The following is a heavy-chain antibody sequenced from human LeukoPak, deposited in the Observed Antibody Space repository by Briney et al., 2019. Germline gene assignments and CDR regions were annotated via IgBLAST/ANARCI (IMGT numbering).Heavy chain of an antibody. CDR1: GFTFSSYG. Sequence: PGGSLRLSCAASGFTFSSYGMHWVRQAPGKGLEWVAVIWYDGNNKYYADSVKGRFTISRDNSKNTLYLQMNSLRAEDTAVYYCAKDWGYTTMVSYYFDYWGQGTLVTVSS. J-gene: IGHJ4*02. V-gene: IGHV3-33*06. D-gene: IGHD5-18*01. CDR2: IWYDGNNK. CDR3: AKDWGYTTMVSYYFDY.